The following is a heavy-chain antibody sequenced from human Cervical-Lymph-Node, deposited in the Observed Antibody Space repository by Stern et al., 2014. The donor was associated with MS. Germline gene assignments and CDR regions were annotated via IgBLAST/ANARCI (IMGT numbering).Heavy chain of an antibody. CDR3: ATPFSHSFRYVMHV. V-gene: IGHV1-3*01. J-gene: IGHJ6*02. CDR1: GYTFNTYA. Sequence: VQLVQSGAEVKKLGASVNVSCKASGYTFNTYAIHWVRQAPGQGLEWMGYINAGNGNTKYSQKFQGRVTITRDTSASTGYIELSSLRSEDSAVYYCATPFSHSFRYVMHVWGQGTTVTVFS. D-gene: IGHD1-1*01. CDR2: INAGNGNT.